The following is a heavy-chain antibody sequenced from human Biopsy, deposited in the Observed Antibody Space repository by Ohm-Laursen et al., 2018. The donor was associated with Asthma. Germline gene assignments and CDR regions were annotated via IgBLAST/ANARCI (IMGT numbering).Heavy chain of an antibody. CDR3: ARPYYSDRSGYYGY. CDR2: ISYDGSNK. CDR1: GFTFSNYG. V-gene: IGHV3-30*03. J-gene: IGHJ4*02. Sequence: SLRLSCLASGFTFSNYGMHWVRQAPGKGLEWVAVISYDGSNKYYADSVKGRFTVSRDNSKSTLYLQMNSLRAEDTAVYFCARPYYSDRSGYYGYWGQGTLVTVSS. D-gene: IGHD3-22*01.